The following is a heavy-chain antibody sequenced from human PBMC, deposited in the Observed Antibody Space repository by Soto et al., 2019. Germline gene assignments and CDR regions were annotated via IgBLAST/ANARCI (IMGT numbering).Heavy chain of an antibody. Sequence: GESLKISCAASGFTFSSYWMSWVRQAPGKGLEWVANIKQDGSEKYYVDSVKGRFTISRDNAKNSLYLQMNSLRAEDTAVYYCARDLVLWFGGVDYYYYGMDVWGQGTTVTVS. CDR1: GFTFSSYW. V-gene: IGHV3-7*01. J-gene: IGHJ6*02. CDR3: ARDLVLWFGGVDYYYYGMDV. CDR2: IKQDGSEK. D-gene: IGHD3-10*01.